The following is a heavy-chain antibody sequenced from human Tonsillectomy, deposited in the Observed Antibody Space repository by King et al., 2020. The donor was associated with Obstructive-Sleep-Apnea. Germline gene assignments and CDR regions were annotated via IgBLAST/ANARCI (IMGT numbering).Heavy chain of an antibody. CDR2: VDPSDSYT. J-gene: IGHJ4*02. V-gene: IGHV5-10-1*03. CDR1: GYSFTSYW. D-gene: IGHD3-10*01. CDR3: ARYYYCSGSYPLLDY. Sequence: VQLVESGAEVKKPGESLRISCKGSGYSFTSYWINWVRQMPGKGLEWMWRVDPSDSYTSYSPSFHGHVTISPDKSISTAYLQWSSLKASYTAMYYCARYYYCSGSYPLLDYWGQGTLVTVSS.